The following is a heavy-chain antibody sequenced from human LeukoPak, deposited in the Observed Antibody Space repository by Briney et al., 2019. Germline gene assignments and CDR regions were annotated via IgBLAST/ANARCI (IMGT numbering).Heavy chain of an antibody. J-gene: IGHJ5*02. CDR2: ISGSGGST. V-gene: IGHV3-23*01. Sequence: GGSLRLSCAASGFTFSNYAMSWVRQAPGKGLEWVSAISGSGGSTYYADSVKGRFTISRDNSENTLYLQMNSLRAEDTAVFYCAKDNVAVAGITAKNWFDPWGQGTLVTVSS. D-gene: IGHD6-19*01. CDR3: AKDNVAVAGITAKNWFDP. CDR1: GFTFSNYA.